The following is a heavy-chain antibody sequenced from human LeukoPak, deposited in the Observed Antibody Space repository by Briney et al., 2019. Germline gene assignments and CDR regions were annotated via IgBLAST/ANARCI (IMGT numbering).Heavy chain of an antibody. CDR3: ARGAYGDYDY. CDR2: ISARGDST. V-gene: IGHV3-23*01. CDR1: GLTLSSYA. Sequence: GGSLRLSCAASGLTLSSYAMSWVRQAPGKGLEWVSAISARGDSTYYADSVEGRFTISRDNSKNTLYLQMNSLRGEDTALYYCARGAYGDYDYWGQGTLVTVSS. J-gene: IGHJ4*02. D-gene: IGHD4-17*01.